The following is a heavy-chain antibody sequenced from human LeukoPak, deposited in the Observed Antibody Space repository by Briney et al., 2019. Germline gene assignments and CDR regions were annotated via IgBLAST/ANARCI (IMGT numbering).Heavy chain of an antibody. CDR3: ASAIRYFDWLPSY. CDR1: GGSFSGYY. CDR2: MNHSGST. V-gene: IGHV4-34*01. D-gene: IGHD3-9*01. Sequence: SETLSLTCAVYGGSFSGYYWSWVRQPPGKGLEWVGEMNHSGSTNYNPSLKSRVTISVDTSKNHFSLKLSSVTAADTAVCYCASAIRYFDWLPSYWGQGTLVTVSS. J-gene: IGHJ4*02.